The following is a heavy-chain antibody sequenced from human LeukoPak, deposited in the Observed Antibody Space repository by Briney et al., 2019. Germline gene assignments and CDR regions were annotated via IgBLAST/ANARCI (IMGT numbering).Heavy chain of an antibody. J-gene: IGHJ3*02. V-gene: IGHV3-23*01. CDR1: GFTFSRYS. Sequence: QPGASLRLSCAASGFTFSRYSISWVRQAPGKGPEWVSSIFGSGAKTYYADSVKGRFTISRDNSKNTVYLQMNGLRVDDTARYYYVKDRVPDNGWSFDIWGQGTIITVSA. CDR2: IFGSGAKT. D-gene: IGHD1-1*01. CDR3: VKDRVPDNGWSFDI.